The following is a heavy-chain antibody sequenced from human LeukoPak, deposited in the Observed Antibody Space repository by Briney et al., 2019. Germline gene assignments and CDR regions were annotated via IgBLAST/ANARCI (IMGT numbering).Heavy chain of an antibody. Sequence: GASVKVTCKVSGYTLTELSMHWVRQAPGKGLEWMGGFDPEDGETIYAQKCQGRVTMTEDTSTDTAYMELSSLRSEDTAVYYCATLNFASGSYYFRYFDLWGRGTLVTVSS. V-gene: IGHV1-24*01. CDR3: ATLNFASGSYYFRYFDL. J-gene: IGHJ2*01. D-gene: IGHD1-26*01. CDR1: GYTLTELS. CDR2: FDPEDGET.